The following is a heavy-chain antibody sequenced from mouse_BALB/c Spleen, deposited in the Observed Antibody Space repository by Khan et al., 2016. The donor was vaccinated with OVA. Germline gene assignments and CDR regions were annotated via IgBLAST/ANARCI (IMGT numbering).Heavy chain of an antibody. CDR3: ARENYNGGSCYAMDY. CDR1: GYTFTSYW. D-gene: IGHD1-1*01. V-gene: IGHV1S41*01. Sequence: DLVKPGASVKLSCKASGYTFTSYWINWIKQRPGQGLEWIGRIAPGSSNAYYNDMFKDKATLTVDTSSSTAYIQLSSLSSEDSAVYFGARENYNGGSCYAMDYWGQGTSVTVSS. J-gene: IGHJ4*01. CDR2: IAPGSSNA.